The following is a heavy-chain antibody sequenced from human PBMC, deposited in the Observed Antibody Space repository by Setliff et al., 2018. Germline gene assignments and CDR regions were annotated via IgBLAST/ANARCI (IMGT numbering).Heavy chain of an antibody. J-gene: IGHJ4*02. CDR1: GFTFSGFS. CDR2: IHSDGTTT. D-gene: IGHD6-25*01. Sequence: GSLRLSCAASGFTFSGFSMHWVRQAPGKGLEWVSRIHSDGTTTAYADSVKGRFSISRDSAKSSLFLQMNSLRGEDTAVYYCARSRRPRRLQSDFDHWGQGTLVTVSS. V-gene: IGHV3-74*01. CDR3: ARSRRPRRLQSDFDH.